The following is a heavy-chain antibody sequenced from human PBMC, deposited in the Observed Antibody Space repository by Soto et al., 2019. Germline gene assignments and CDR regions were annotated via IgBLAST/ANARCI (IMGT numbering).Heavy chain of an antibody. CDR3: ASSLGGEVLWVGEPIATYGMDV. D-gene: IGHD3-10*01. V-gene: IGHV1-69*02. Sequence: QVPLVQSGAEVPTPGSSVKVSCKASGGTFSSYTISWVRQAPGQGLEWMGRIIPILGIANYAQKFQGRVTITADKSTSTAYMELSSRRSEDTAVYYCASSLGGEVLWVGEPIATYGMDVWGQGTTVTVSS. CDR1: GGTFSSYT. CDR2: IIPILGIA. J-gene: IGHJ6*02.